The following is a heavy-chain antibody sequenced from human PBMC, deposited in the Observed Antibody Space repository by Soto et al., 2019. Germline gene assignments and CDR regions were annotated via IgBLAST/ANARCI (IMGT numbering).Heavy chain of an antibody. CDR1: GDSISSYY. D-gene: IGHD2-21*02. Sequence: PSETLSLTCTVSGDSISSYYWSWIRQPPGKGLEWIGYIYYSGSTNYNPSLKSRVTISVDTSKNQFSLNLNSVTAADTAVYYCARDLWGYCGTDCYPLDVWGQGT. J-gene: IGHJ6*02. CDR2: IYYSGST. CDR3: ARDLWGYCGTDCYPLDV. V-gene: IGHV4-59*01.